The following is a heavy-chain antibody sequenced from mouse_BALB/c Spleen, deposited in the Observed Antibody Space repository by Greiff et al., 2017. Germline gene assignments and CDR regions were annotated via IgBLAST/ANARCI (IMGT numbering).Heavy chain of an antibody. CDR3: ARFPSYYGSSYYYAMDY. J-gene: IGHJ4*01. V-gene: IGHV1-9*01. CDR2: ILPGSGST. Sequence: QVQLQQPGAELVRPGASVKLSCKASGYSFTSYWMNWVKQRPGHGLEWIGEILPGSGSTNYNEKFKGKATFTADTSSNTACMQLSSLTSEDFAVYYCARFPSYYGSSYYYAMDYWGKGTSVTVSS. CDR1: GYSFTSYW. D-gene: IGHD1-1*01.